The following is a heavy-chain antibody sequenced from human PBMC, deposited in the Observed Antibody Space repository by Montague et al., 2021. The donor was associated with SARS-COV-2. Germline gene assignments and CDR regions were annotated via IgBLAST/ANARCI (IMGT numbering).Heavy chain of an antibody. V-gene: IGHV4-59*01. Sequence: SETLSLTCTVSGDSISDYYWSWIRQPPGMGLEWIGYIFRSGATNYNPPLKSRVIISLDTSKSQFSLRLSSGTAADTAIYYCARTSRGSRYFYGVDVWGQGTTVTVSS. CDR2: IFRSGAT. J-gene: IGHJ6*02. D-gene: IGHD3-10*01. CDR3: ARTSRGSRYFYGVDV. CDR1: GDSISDYY.